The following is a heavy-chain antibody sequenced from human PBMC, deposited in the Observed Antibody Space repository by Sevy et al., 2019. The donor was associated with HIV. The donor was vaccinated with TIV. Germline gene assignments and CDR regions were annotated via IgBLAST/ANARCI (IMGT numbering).Heavy chain of an antibody. Sequence: GGSLRLSCTASGFTSGDYAMSWFRQAPGKGLEWVGFIRSKAYGGTTEYAASVKGRFTISRDDSKSIAYLQMNSLKTEDTAVYYCTRGRITIFGVVYYGMDVWGQGTTVTVSS. CDR3: TRGRITIFGVVYYGMDV. D-gene: IGHD3-3*01. CDR1: GFTSGDYA. J-gene: IGHJ6*02. CDR2: IRSKAYGGTT. V-gene: IGHV3-49*03.